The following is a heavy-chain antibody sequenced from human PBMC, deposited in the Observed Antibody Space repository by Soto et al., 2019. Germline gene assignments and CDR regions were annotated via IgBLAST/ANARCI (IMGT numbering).Heavy chain of an antibody. V-gene: IGHV4-59*13. CDR2: IYYSGST. CDR3: ATYDPPYYYRDF. D-gene: IGHD3-22*01. CDR1: GGSISRYF. J-gene: IGHJ6*03. Sequence: SETLSLTCTVSGGSISRYFWSWIRQPPGKGLQWIGHIYYSGSTDYNPSLKSRVAISVDASKTHFSLRMNSVTAADAAVYYCATYDPPYYYRDFWGKGTTVTV.